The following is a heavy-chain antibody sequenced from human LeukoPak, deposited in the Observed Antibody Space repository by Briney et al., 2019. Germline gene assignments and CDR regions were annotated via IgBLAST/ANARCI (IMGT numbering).Heavy chain of an antibody. J-gene: IGHJ4*02. CDR1: GFTFSNYA. CDR3: KEVDY. V-gene: IGHV3-30*04. CDR2: ISYDGSDK. Sequence: GGSLRLSCAASGFTFSNYAMHGVRQAPGKGLEWVAAISYDGSDKYYADSVKGRFTISRDNSKNTLYLQMNSLRVEDTAVYYCKEVDYWGQGTLVTVSP.